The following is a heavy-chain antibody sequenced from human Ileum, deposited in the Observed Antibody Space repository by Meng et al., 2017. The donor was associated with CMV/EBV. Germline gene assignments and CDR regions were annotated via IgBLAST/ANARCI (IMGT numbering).Heavy chain of an antibody. CDR1: GYSFTTYG. CDR2: IDPYHGNA. D-gene: IGHD3-3*01. J-gene: IGHJ4*02. CDR3: ARASTTGRVFGVVPPDKSYFDY. V-gene: IGHV1-18*01. Sequence: ASAKVSCKASGYSFTTYGITWVRQAPGKGLEWMGWIDPYHGNASYSQKFQGRLALTTDTSTLTAYLELRSLGSDDSALYYCARASTTGRVFGVVPPDKSYFDYWGQGALVTVSS.